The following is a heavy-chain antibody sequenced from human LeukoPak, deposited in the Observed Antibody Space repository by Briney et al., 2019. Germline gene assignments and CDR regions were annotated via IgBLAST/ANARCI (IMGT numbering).Heavy chain of an antibody. D-gene: IGHD3-10*01. J-gene: IGHJ5*02. CDR3: ATLLSALETKP. Sequence: GASVKVSCKASGYTFTGYHMHWVRQAPGQGLEWMGWINPNTGGTNYAQEFQGRVTMTRDTSISTAYMELSRLRSDDTAVYYCATLLSALETKPWGQGTQVTVSS. V-gene: IGHV1-2*02. CDR2: INPNTGGT. CDR1: GYTFTGYH.